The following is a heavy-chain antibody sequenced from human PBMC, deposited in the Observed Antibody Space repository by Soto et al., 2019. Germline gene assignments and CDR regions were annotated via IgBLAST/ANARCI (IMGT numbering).Heavy chain of an antibody. CDR3: ASHEGGYCSSTSCTGYYYYGMDV. CDR2: IIPIFGTA. D-gene: IGHD2-2*01. J-gene: IGHJ6*02. V-gene: IGHV1-69*13. Sequence: SVKVSCKASGGTFSMYAISGVLQSPLQGREWMGGIIPIFGTANYAQKFQGRVSITADESTSTAYMELSSLRSEDTAVYYCASHEGGYCSSTSCTGYYYYGMDVWGQGTTVTV. CDR1: GGTFSMYA.